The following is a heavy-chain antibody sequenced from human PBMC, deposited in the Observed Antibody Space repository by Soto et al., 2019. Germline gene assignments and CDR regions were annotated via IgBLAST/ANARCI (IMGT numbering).Heavy chain of an antibody. CDR1: GGSISSSSYY. J-gene: IGHJ4*02. CDR2: IYYSGST. Sequence: QLQLQESGPGLVKPSETLSLTCTVSGGSISSSSYYWGWIRQPPGKGLEWIGSIYYSGSTYYNPSLKSRVTISVDTSKNQFSLKLSSVTAADTAVYYCARLIAVAGSYFDYWGQGTLVTVSS. CDR3: ARLIAVAGSYFDY. D-gene: IGHD6-19*01. V-gene: IGHV4-39*01.